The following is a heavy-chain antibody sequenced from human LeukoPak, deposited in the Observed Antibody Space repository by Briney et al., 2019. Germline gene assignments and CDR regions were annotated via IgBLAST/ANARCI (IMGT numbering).Heavy chain of an antibody. CDR1: GFTFDDYA. J-gene: IGHJ4*02. Sequence: GRSLRLSCAASGFTFDDYAMHWVRQAPGKGLEWVSGISWNGGSIGYADSVKGRFTISRDNAKNSLYLQMNSLRAEDTALYYCAKGYSYAPGDYFDYWGQGTLVTVSS. CDR2: ISWNGGSI. CDR3: AKGYSYAPGDYFDY. D-gene: IGHD5-18*01. V-gene: IGHV3-9*01.